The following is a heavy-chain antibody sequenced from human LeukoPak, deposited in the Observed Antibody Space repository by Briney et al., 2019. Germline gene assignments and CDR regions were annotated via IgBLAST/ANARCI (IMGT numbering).Heavy chain of an antibody. CDR2: ISRNSGSI. D-gene: IGHD3-10*01. CDR1: GFTLSDYA. Sequence: GGSLRLSCAASGFTLSDYAMNWVRQAPGKGLEWVSGISRNSGSIGYADSVKGRFTISRDNAKNSLYLQMNSLRAEDTALYYCAKDREELYGSGSRYGMDVWGQGTTVTVSS. V-gene: IGHV3-9*01. CDR3: AKDREELYGSGSRYGMDV. J-gene: IGHJ6*02.